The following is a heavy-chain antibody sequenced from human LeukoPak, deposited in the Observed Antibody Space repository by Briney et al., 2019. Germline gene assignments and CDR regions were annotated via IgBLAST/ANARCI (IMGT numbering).Heavy chain of an antibody. CDR1: GGSISSYY. V-gene: IGHV4-59*01. CDR3: ARAPRSTEFDY. Sequence: SETLSLTCTVSGGSISSYYWSWIRQPPGKGLEWIGYIYYSGSTNYNPSLKSRVTISVDTSKNQFSLKLSSVTAADTAVYYCARAPRSTEFDYWGQGTLVTVSS. J-gene: IGHJ4*02. CDR2: IYYSGST.